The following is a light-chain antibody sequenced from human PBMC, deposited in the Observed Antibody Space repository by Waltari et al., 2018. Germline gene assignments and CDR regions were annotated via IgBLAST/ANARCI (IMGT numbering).Light chain of an antibody. CDR3: CSYAGSSTVV. CDR2: EVS. Sequence: QSALTQPASVSGSPGHSITISCTGTSSDVGSYNLVSWYQQHPVKTPKLMMYEVSKRPSGVSNRFSGSKSGNKASLTISGLQAEDEADYYCCSYAGSSTVVFGGGTKLTVL. CDR1: SSDVGSYNL. V-gene: IGLV2-23*02. J-gene: IGLJ2*01.